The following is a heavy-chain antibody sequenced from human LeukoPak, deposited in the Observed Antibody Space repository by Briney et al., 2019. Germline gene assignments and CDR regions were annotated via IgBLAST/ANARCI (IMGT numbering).Heavy chain of an antibody. CDR3: ARHGETYYYDSSGYSYYFDY. V-gene: IGHV5-51*01. CDR2: IYPGDSDT. D-gene: IGHD3-22*01. Sequence: GETLKISCKGSGYSFTSYWIGWVRQMPGKGLEWMGIIYPGDSDTRYSPSFQGQVTISADKSISTAYLRWSSLKASDTAMYYCARHGETYYYDSSGYSYYFDYWGQGTLVTVSS. J-gene: IGHJ4*02. CDR1: GYSFTSYW.